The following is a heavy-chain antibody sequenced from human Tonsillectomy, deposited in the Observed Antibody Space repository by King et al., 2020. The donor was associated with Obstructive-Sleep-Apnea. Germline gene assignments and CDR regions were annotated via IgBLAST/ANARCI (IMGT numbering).Heavy chain of an antibody. CDR1: VFTFSSYD. CDR2: IGTAGDT. D-gene: IGHD2-15*01. J-gene: IGHJ3*02. V-gene: IGHV3-13*01. CDR3: ARGDCSGASCYSLSAFDI. Sequence: VQLVESGGFLLHPWVSLILSFSASVFTFSSYDMHLVRQAPGNGLEWVSVIGTAGDTYYPGSVKGRFTISRENAKNSLYLQMNSLRAGDTAVYYCARGDCSGASCYSLSAFDIWGQGTVVTVSS.